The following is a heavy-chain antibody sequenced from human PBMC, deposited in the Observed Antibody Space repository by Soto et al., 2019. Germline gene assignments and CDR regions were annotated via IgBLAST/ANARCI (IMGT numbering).Heavy chain of an antibody. V-gene: IGHV3-48*02. D-gene: IGHD1-1*01. CDR2: IGIGSSTT. J-gene: IGHJ5*02. CDR3: AREWNPLNWFVP. Sequence: HPGGSLRLSCAASGFTFRNYGMNWVRQAPGKGLEWVSYIGIGSSTTYYADSVKGRFTISRDNAKNSLYLQMNSLRDEDTAVYYCAREWNPLNWFVPWGQGTLVTVSS. CDR1: GFTFRNYG.